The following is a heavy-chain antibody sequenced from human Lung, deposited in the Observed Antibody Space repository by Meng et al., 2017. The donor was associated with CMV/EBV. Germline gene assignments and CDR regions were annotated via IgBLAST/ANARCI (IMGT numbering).Heavy chain of an antibody. CDR3: ARRPMATTYWYFDL. V-gene: IGHV5-51*01. J-gene: IGHJ2*01. CDR2: IYPGDSDT. Sequence: KVSXKGSGYSFTSYWIGWVRQMPGKGLECMGIIYPGDSDTRYSPSFQGQVTISADKSISTAYLQWSSLKASDTAMYYCARRPMATTYWYFDLWGRGTLVXVSS. D-gene: IGHD5-24*01. CDR1: GYSFTSYW.